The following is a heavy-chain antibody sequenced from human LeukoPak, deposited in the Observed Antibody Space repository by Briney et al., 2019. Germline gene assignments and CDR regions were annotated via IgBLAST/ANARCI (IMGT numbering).Heavy chain of an antibody. Sequence: ETLSLTCTVSGGSISSYYWSWIRQPLGKGLEWIGYIYYSGSTNYNPSLKSRVTISVDTSKNQFSLKLSSVTAADTAVYYCARDRIVGASRSVYYYGMDVWGQGTTVTVSS. CDR2: IYYSGST. V-gene: IGHV4-59*01. D-gene: IGHD1-26*01. CDR1: GGSISSYY. CDR3: ARDRIVGASRSVYYYGMDV. J-gene: IGHJ6*02.